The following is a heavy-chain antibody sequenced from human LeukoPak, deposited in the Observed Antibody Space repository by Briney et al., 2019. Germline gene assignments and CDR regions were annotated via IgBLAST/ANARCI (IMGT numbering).Heavy chain of an antibody. CDR2: IYYCGST. CDR1: GGSISSYY. D-gene: IGHD1-26*01. V-gene: IGHV4-59*01. Sequence: PSETLSLTCTVSGGSISSYYWSWIRQPPGKGLEWIGSIYYCGSTYYNPSLKSRVTISVDPSKNQFFLKLTSVTAADTALYYCASPSGSYMTDAFDIWGEGAMVTVSS. CDR3: ASPSGSYMTDAFDI. J-gene: IGHJ3*02.